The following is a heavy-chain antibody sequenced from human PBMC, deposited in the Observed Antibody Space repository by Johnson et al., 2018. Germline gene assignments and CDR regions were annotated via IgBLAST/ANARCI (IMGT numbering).Heavy chain of an antibody. CDR1: GFTFSSYG. CDR3: ARDEGYSRIAVDI. J-gene: IGHJ3*02. V-gene: IGHV3-33*01. D-gene: IGHD2-15*01. CDR2: IWYDGSNK. Sequence: QVQLVQSGGGVVQXGRSLRLXCAASGFTFSSYGMHWVRQAPGKGLEWVAVIWYDGSNKYYADSVKGRFTISRDNAKNSLDLQMNSLRDEDTAVYYRARDEGYSRIAVDIWGQGTMVTVSS.